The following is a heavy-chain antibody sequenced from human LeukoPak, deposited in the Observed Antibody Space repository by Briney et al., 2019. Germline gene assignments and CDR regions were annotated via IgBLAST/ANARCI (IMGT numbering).Heavy chain of an antibody. CDR2: ISWNSGSI. D-gene: IGHD5-18*01. CDR3: AKDRDSYGNYYFDY. J-gene: IGHJ4*02. Sequence: PGRSLRLSCAASGFTFDDYAMHWVRQAPGKGLEWVSGISWNSGSIGYADSVKGRFTISRDNAKNSLYLQMNSLRAEDTALCYCAKDRDSYGNYYFDYWGQGTLVTVSS. CDR1: GFTFDDYA. V-gene: IGHV3-9*01.